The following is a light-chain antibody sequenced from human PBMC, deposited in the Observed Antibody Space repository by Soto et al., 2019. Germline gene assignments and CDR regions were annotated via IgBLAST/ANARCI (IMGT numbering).Light chain of an antibody. Sequence: EIVMTQSPATLSVSPGERATLSCRASQSVSRNLAWYQQRLGQAPRLLIYGASTRATGTPARFSGSGSGTEFTLIISSLQSEDSAIYYCQEYSTWPPVYTFGQGTKLEIK. CDR2: GAS. CDR3: QEYSTWPPVYT. V-gene: IGKV3-15*01. J-gene: IGKJ2*01. CDR1: QSVSRN.